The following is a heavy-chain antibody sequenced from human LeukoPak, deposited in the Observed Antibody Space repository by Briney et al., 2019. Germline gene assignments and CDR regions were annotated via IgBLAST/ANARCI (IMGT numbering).Heavy chain of an antibody. V-gene: IGHV3-7*01. CDR1: GFTFSDYW. Sequence: GGSLRLSCTASGFTFSDYWMTWVRQAPGKGLEWVANIKQDGSAKYYVDSVKGRFTISRDNAKNSLYLQMDSLRLEDTATYYCARWRGSTSERSDYWGQGTLVTVSS. CDR2: IKQDGSAK. CDR3: ARWRGSTSERSDY. D-gene: IGHD2-2*01. J-gene: IGHJ4*02.